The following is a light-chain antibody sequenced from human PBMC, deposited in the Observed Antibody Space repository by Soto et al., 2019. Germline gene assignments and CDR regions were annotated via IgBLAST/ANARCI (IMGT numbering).Light chain of an antibody. CDR2: AVS. CDR1: QSVSSNY. Sequence: ELVLTQSPGTLSLSPGERATLSCRASQSVSSNYLAWYQQKPGQAPRLLMYAVSSRAAGISDRFSGSGSGTDFTLTISRLEPEDFAVYYCQQYGSTPRGTFGGGTKVDIK. V-gene: IGKV3-20*01. J-gene: IGKJ4*01. CDR3: QQYGSTPRGT.